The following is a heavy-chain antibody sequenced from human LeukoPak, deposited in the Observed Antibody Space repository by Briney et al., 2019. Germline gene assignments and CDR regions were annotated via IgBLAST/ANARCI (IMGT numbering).Heavy chain of an antibody. Sequence: PSETLSLTCTVSGASISSGEYYWSWIRQPAGKGLEWIGRIYTSGSTNYNPSLKSRVTISLDTSKNQFSLKLSSVTAADTAMYYCAREAYDVLTSDWFDPWGQGTLVTVSS. V-gene: IGHV4-61*02. CDR2: IYTSGST. D-gene: IGHD3-9*01. J-gene: IGHJ5*02. CDR3: AREAYDVLTSDWFDP. CDR1: GASISSGEYY.